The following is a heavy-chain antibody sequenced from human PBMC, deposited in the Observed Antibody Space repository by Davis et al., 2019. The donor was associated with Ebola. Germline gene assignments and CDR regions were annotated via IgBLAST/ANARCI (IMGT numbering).Heavy chain of an antibody. D-gene: IGHD2-2*01. CDR2: ISSSSRYK. V-gene: IGHV3-21*01. Sequence: GESLKISCAASGFTFSSYAMSWVRQAPGKGLEWVSSISSSSRYKYYADSVKGRFTISRDNAKNSLYLQMNSLRAEDTAVYYCASDYCSSTDCYYAFDIWGQGTLVTVSS. CDR3: ASDYCSSTDCYYAFDI. J-gene: IGHJ3*02. CDR1: GFTFSSYA.